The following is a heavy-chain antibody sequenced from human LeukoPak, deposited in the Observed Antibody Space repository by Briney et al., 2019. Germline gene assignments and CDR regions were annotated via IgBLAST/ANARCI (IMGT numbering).Heavy chain of an antibody. J-gene: IGHJ4*02. V-gene: IGHV3-7*01. Sequence: PGGPLRLSCAASGFSFSAYCMTWVRQAPGTGLEWVANINPAGSETYYVDPVKGRFSISRDNAKNLVYLQMNSLRAEDTAVYHCARFGYVAAVDVWGQGTPVTVSS. D-gene: IGHD2-15*01. CDR3: ARFGYVAAVDV. CDR2: INPAGSET. CDR1: GFSFSAYC.